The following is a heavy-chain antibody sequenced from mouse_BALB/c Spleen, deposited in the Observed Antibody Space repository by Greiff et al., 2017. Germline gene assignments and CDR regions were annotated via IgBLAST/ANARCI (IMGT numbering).Heavy chain of an antibody. J-gene: IGHJ2*01. CDR1: GFNIKDTY. D-gene: IGHD1-1*01. CDR3: ARTGYYGSEDY. V-gene: IGHV14-3*02. Sequence: VQLQQSGAELVKPGASVKLSCTASGFNIKDTYMHWVKQRPEQGLEWIGRIDPANGNTKYDPKFQGKATVTADTSSNTAYLQLSSLTSEDTAVYYCARTGYYGSEDYWGQGTTLTVSS. CDR2: IDPANGNT.